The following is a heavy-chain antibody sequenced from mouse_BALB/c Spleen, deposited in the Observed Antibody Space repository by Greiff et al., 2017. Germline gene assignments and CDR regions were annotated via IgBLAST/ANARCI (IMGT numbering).Heavy chain of an antibody. CDR1: GYSITSDYA. J-gene: IGHJ2*01. Sequence: EVQLVESGPGLVKPSQSLSLTCTVTGYSITSDYAWNWIRQFPGNKLEWMGYISYSGSTSYNPSLKSRISITRDTSKNQFFLQLNSVTTEDTATYYCARGDYDLNYFDYWGQGTTLTVSS. CDR3: ARGDYDLNYFDY. CDR2: ISYSGST. V-gene: IGHV3-2*02. D-gene: IGHD2-4*01.